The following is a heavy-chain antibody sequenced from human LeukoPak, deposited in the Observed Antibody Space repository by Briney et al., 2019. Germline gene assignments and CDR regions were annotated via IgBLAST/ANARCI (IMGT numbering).Heavy chain of an antibody. J-gene: IGHJ1*01. Sequence: GASVKVSCKASGGTFSSYAISWVRQAPGQGLEWMGRIIPILGIANYAQKFQGRVTITADKSTSTAYMELSSLRSDDTAVYYCARIPYDSSGYYKHWGQGTLVTVSS. D-gene: IGHD3-22*01. CDR2: IIPILGIA. V-gene: IGHV1-69*04. CDR3: ARIPYDSSGYYKH. CDR1: GGTFSSYA.